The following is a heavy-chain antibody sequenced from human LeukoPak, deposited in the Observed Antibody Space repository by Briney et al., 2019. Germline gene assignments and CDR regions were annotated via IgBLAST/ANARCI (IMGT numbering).Heavy chain of an antibody. Sequence: GGSLRLSCAASGFTFSSYSLNWVRQAPGKGLEWVPGISPNGVITYYADSVKGRFTISRDNSKGTVSLQMNSLRPEDTAVYYCAKDDAWLQYGDWGRGTLVTVSS. J-gene: IGHJ4*02. CDR1: GFTFSSYS. V-gene: IGHV3-23*01. D-gene: IGHD5-24*01. CDR2: ISPNGVIT. CDR3: AKDDAWLQYGD.